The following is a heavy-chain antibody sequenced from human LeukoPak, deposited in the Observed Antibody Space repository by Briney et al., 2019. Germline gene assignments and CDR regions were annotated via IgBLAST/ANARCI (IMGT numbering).Heavy chain of an antibody. CDR3: ARGRGDSSWYVGYYYYGMDV. CDR2: ISAYNGNT. D-gene: IGHD6-13*01. CDR1: GYTFTSYA. J-gene: IGHJ6*02. Sequence: ASVKVSCKASGYTFTSYAMNWVRQAPGQGLEWMGWISAYNGNTNYAQKLQGRVTMTTDTSTSTAYMELRSLRSDDTAVYYCARGRGDSSWYVGYYYYGMDVWGQGTTVTVSS. V-gene: IGHV1-18*01.